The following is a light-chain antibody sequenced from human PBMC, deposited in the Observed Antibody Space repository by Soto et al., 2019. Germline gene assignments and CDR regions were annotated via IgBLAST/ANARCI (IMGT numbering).Light chain of an antibody. CDR1: SSNIGADYD. Sequence: QSVLTQPPSVSGAPGQGVTISCTGSSSNIGADYDVHWYQQLPGAAPKLLIYGNTNRPSGVPDRFSGSKSGTSGSLAITGLQAEDEADYYCQSYDTSLSGSYVFGTGTKV. V-gene: IGLV1-40*01. CDR3: QSYDTSLSGSYV. J-gene: IGLJ1*01. CDR2: GNT.